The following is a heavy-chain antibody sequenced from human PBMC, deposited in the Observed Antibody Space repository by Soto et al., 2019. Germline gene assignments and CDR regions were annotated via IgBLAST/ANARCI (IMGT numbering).Heavy chain of an antibody. CDR1: GGSIRSGGYY. V-gene: IGHV4-31*03. J-gene: IGHJ6*02. CDR2: IYYSGST. D-gene: IGHD4-4*01. CDR3: ARVERTLGEYSNYGWGGGMDV. Sequence: QVQLQESGPGLVKPSQTLSLTCTVSGGSIRSGGYYWSWIRQHPGKGLEWIGYIYYSGSTYYNPSLKSRVTISVDTSKNQFSLKLSSVTAADTAVYYCARVERTLGEYSNYGWGGGMDVWGQGTTVTVSS.